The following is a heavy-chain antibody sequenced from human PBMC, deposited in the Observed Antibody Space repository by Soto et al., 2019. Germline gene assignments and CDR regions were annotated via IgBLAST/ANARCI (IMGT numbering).Heavy chain of an antibody. Sequence: PGGSLILSCAASGFTFDDYTMHWVRQAPGKGLEWVSLISWDGGSTYYADSVKGRFTISRDNSKNSLYLQMNSLRTEDTALYYCAKDSGSSWHGYYFDYWCQGTLVTVSS. CDR1: GFTFDDYT. J-gene: IGHJ4*02. V-gene: IGHV3-43*01. CDR2: ISWDGGST. D-gene: IGHD6-13*01. CDR3: AKDSGSSWHGYYFDY.